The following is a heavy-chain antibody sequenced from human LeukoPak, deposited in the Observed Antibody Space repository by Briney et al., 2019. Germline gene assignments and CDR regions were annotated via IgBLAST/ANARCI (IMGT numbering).Heavy chain of an antibody. V-gene: IGHV3-21*01. CDR1: GFTFSSYS. CDR2: ISSSSSYI. CDR3: ARGYCSSTSCLYDYYYYYYMDV. Sequence: GGSLRLSCAASGFTFSSYSMNWVRQAPGKGLEWVSSISSSSSYIYYADPVKGRFTISRDNAKNSLYLQMNSLRAEDTAVYYCARGYCSSTSCLYDYYYYYYMDVWGKGTTVTVSS. D-gene: IGHD2-2*01. J-gene: IGHJ6*03.